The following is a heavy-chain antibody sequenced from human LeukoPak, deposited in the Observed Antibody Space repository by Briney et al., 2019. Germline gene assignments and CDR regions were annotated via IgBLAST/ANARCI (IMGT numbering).Heavy chain of an antibody. J-gene: IGHJ5*02. CDR1: GYTFTGYY. Sequence: ASVKVSCKASGYTFTGYYMHWLRQAPGQGLEWMGWINPNSGGTNYAQKFQGRVTMTRDTSISTAYMELSRLRSDDTAVYYCARERGAGVRRVSWFDPWGQGTLVTVSS. CDR3: ARERGAGVRRVSWFDP. V-gene: IGHV1-2*02. D-gene: IGHD3-10*02. CDR2: INPNSGGT.